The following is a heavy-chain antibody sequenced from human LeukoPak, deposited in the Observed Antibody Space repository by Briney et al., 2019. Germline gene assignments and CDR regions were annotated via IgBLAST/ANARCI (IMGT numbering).Heavy chain of an antibody. CDR3: AKDDRWELLSYFQH. CDR2: ISGSGGST. J-gene: IGHJ1*01. D-gene: IGHD1-26*01. Sequence: GGSLRLSCAASGFTFSSYAVSWVRQAPGKGLEWVSAISGSGGSTYYADSVKGRFTISRDNSKNTLYLQMNSLRAEDTAVYYCAKDDRWELLSYFQHWGQGTLVTVSS. V-gene: IGHV3-23*01. CDR1: GFTFSSYA.